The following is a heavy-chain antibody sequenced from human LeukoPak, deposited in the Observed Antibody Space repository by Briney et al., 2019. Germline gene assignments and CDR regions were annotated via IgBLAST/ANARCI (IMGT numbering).Heavy chain of an antibody. CDR1: GXTFSNYG. D-gene: IGHD6-19*01. J-gene: IGHJ4*02. CDR2: ISYDGKNK. V-gene: IGHV3-30*03. Sequence: GSLRLSFATSGXTFSNYGMHWVRQAPGKGLEWVAVISYDGKNKYDADSVKGRFTISRDNSKNTLYLQMNGLRTEDTAVYYCARDLYSGGWYPIDYWGQGTLVTVSS. CDR3: ARDLYSGGWYPIDY.